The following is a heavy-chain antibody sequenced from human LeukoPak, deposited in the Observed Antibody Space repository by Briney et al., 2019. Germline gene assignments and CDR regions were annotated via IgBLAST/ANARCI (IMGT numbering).Heavy chain of an antibody. CDR2: INPNSGGT. J-gene: IGHJ2*01. CDR1: GYTFTGYY. Sequence: ASVKVSCKASGYTFTGYYMHWGRQAPGQGLEWMGWINPNSGGTNYAQKFQGRVTMTRDTSISTAYMELSRLRSDDTAVYYCARASRVHMTTVTRGASLWYFDLWGRGTLVTVSS. V-gene: IGHV1-2*02. D-gene: IGHD4-17*01. CDR3: ARASRVHMTTVTRGASLWYFDL.